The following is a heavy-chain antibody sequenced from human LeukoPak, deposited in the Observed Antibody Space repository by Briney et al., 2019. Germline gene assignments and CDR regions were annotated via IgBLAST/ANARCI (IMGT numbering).Heavy chain of an antibody. J-gene: IGHJ4*02. CDR3: ARDPSGTYGGYFDY. CDR1: GYTFTNQY. Sequence: GASVKVSCKASGYTFTNQYMHWVREAPGQGLEWMGIINPSGGSTNYAQKFQGRVTMTRDTSTSTVYMELSSLRSEDTAVYYCARDPSGTYGGYFDYWGQGTLVTVSS. V-gene: IGHV1-46*01. D-gene: IGHD1-26*01. CDR2: INPSGGST.